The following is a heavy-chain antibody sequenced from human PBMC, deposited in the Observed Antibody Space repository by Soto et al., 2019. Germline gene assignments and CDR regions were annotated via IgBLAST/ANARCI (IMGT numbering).Heavy chain of an antibody. CDR2: ISGSGATK. CDR3: ARAIRGSSYVVDY. Sequence: HPGGSLRLSCAASGFTFSSHSINWVRQAPGKGLEWVSYISGSGATKYYADSVKGRFTISRDNARNSLYLQMSSLSDEDTAVYYCARAIRGSSYVVDYWGQGTLVTVSS. J-gene: IGHJ4*02. D-gene: IGHD5-18*01. V-gene: IGHV3-48*02. CDR1: GFTFSSHS.